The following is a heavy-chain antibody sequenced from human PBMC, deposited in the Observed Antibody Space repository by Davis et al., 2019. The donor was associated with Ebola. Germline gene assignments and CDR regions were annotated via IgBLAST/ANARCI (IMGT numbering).Heavy chain of an antibody. D-gene: IGHD2-15*01. Sequence: MPGGSLRLSCAVYGGSLSNYYWSWIRQPPGKGLEWIGEVSHTGSTTYNPSLKSRVTISVDPSKNQFSLKLRSVTAADTAVYYCARIRPRTRYCSSDTCYSFLDYWDQGALVTVSS. CDR2: VSHTGST. J-gene: IGHJ4*02. CDR3: ARIRPRTRYCSSDTCYSFLDY. V-gene: IGHV4-34*01. CDR1: GGSLSNYY.